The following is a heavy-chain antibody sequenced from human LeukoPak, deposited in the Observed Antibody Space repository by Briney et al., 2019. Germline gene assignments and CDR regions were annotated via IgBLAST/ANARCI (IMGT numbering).Heavy chain of an antibody. CDR2: IYYSETT. CDR1: GGSINSANYY. J-gene: IGHJ6*03. CDR3: ARQRADYYYYYVDV. V-gene: IGHV4-39*01. Sequence: SETLSLTCTVSGGSINSANYYLGWLRQPPGKGLEWIGSIYYSETTYDNPSLKSRVNISIETSKNQFSLKLTSVTASDTAVYYCARQRADYYYYYVDVWGKGTTVAVS.